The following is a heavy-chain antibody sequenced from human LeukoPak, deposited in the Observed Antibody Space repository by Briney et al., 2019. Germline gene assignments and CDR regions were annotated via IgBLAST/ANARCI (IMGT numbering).Heavy chain of an antibody. CDR1: GGSISSGDYY. D-gene: IGHD3-16*01. CDR2: IYYSGST. V-gene: IGHV4-30-4*01. J-gene: IGHJ3*02. CDR3: ARVIGPYRDAFDI. Sequence: SQTLSLTCTVSGGSISSGDYYWSWIRQPPGKGLEWIGYIYYSGSTYYNPSLKSRVTISVDTSKNQFSLKLSSVTAADTAVYYCARVIGPYRDAFDIWGQGTMVTVSS.